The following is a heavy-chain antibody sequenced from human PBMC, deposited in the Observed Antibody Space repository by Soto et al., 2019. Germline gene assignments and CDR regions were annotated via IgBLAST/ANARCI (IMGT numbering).Heavy chain of an antibody. Sequence: QITLNESGPTVVKPTETLTLTCTFSGFSLTTSGVGVGWVRQSPGKAPEWLAFIYWDDDKRYSTSLKSRLTLTKDTSKNQVVLTMADVDPADTATYYGAHRVLRAVFGLVTTTAIYFDFWGQGTPVVVSS. CDR2: IYWDDDK. CDR1: GFSLTTSGVG. D-gene: IGHD3-3*01. CDR3: AHRVLRAVFGLVTTTAIYFDF. J-gene: IGHJ4*02. V-gene: IGHV2-5*02.